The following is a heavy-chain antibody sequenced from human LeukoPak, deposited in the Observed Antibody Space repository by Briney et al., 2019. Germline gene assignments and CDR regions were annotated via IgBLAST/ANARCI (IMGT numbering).Heavy chain of an antibody. J-gene: IGHJ4*02. CDR1: GGSISSGDYY. CDR2: IYYSGST. D-gene: IGHD3-22*01. CDR3: ARVHVSSGYADY. V-gene: IGHV4-30-4*01. Sequence: SETLSLTCTVSGGSISSGDYYWSWIRQPPGKGLEWIGYIYYSGSTYYNPSLKSRVTISVDTSKNQFSLKLSSVTAADTAVYYCARVHVSSGYADYWGQGTLVTVSS.